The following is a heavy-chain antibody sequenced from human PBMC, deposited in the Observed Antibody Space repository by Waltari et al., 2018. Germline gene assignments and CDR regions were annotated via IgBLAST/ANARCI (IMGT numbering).Heavy chain of an antibody. CDR2: ISYSGST. V-gene: IGHV4-59*01. J-gene: IGHJ4*02. CDR3: ARGYGIVGADYFDY. D-gene: IGHD1-26*01. Sequence: QVQLQESGPGLVKPSETLSLTCTVSGGSISSYYWSWIRQPPGKGLEWIGYISYSGSTNNNPSLKSRVTISVDTSKNQCSLKLSSVTAADTAVYYCARGYGIVGADYFDYWGQGTLVTVSS. CDR1: GGSISSYY.